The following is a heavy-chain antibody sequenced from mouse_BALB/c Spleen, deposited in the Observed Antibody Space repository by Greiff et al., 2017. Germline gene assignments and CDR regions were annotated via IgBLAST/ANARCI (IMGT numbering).Heavy chain of an antibody. Sequence: EVHLVESGGGLVKPGGSLKLSCAASGFTFSSYAMSWVRQSPEKRLEWVAEISSGGSYTYYPDTVTGRFTISRDNAKNTLFLQMTSLRSEDTAMYYCARSRGYFDVWGAGTTVTVSS. CDR1: GFTFSSYA. CDR3: ARSRGYFDV. CDR2: ISSGGSYT. V-gene: IGHV5-9-4*01. J-gene: IGHJ1*01.